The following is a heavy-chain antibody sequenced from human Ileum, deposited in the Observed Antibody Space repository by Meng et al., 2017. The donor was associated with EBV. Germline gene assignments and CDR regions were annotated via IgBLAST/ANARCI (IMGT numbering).Heavy chain of an antibody. CDR3: GRDQGRELINH. Sequence: QVRLQESGPGLVKPSGTLALTCTVAGDFISSVIWWSWVRQPPGEGLEWIGEVYHRGDTNYNPSLKSRVDISVDKSKNQFYLSLFSVTAADTAVYYCGRDQGRELINHWGQGTLVTVSS. D-gene: IGHD1-7*01. CDR2: VYHRGDT. V-gene: IGHV4-4*02. J-gene: IGHJ4*02. CDR1: GDFISSVIW.